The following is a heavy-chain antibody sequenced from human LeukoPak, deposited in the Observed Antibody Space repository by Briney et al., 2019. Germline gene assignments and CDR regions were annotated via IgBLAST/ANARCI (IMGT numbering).Heavy chain of an antibody. CDR3: AIMGLFDY. CDR2: ISSSSSYI. CDR1: GFTFSSYS. J-gene: IGHJ4*02. Sequence: PGGSLRLSCAAPGFTFSSYSMNWVRQAPGKGLEWVSSISSSSSYIYYADSVKGRFTISRGNAKNSLYLQMNSLRAEDTAVYYCAIMGLFDYWGQGTLVTVSS. V-gene: IGHV3-21*01.